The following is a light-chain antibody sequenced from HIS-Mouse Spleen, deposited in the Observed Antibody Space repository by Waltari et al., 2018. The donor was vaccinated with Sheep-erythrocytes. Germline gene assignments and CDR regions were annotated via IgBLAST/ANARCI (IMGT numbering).Light chain of an antibody. CDR2: EVS. V-gene: IGLV2-8*01. Sequence: QSALTQPPSASGSPGQSVTIPCTGTSSYVGGFNYLSWYQQRPGKAPKLMIYEVSKRPSGVPDRFSGSKSGNTASLTVSGLQAEDEADYYCSSYAGSNNWVFGGGTKLTVL. CDR1: SSYVGGFNY. CDR3: SSYAGSNNWV. J-gene: IGLJ3*02.